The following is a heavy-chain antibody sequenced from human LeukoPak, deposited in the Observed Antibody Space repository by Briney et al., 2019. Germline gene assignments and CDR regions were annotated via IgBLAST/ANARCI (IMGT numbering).Heavy chain of an antibody. J-gene: IGHJ5*02. CDR1: GGTFSSYA. CDR2: IIPIFGTA. CDR3: AREMQGRITMVRWFDP. Sequence: SVKVSCKASGGTFSSYAISWVRQAPGQGLEWMGGIIPIFGTANYAQKFQGRVTITADESTSTAYMELSSLRSEDTAVYYCAREMQGRITMVRWFDPWGQGTLVTVSS. V-gene: IGHV1-69*13. D-gene: IGHD3-10*01.